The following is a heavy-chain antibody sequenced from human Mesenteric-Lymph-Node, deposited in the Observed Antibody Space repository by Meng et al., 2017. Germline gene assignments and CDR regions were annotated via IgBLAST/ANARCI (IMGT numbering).Heavy chain of an antibody. V-gene: IGHV1-69*13. J-gene: IGHJ4*02. Sequence: SVKVSCKASGGTFSSYAISWVRQAPGQGLEWMGGINPIFGTANYAQKFQGRVTITADESTSTAYMELSSLRSEDTAVYYCTREALAPFDYWGQGTLVTVSS. CDR3: TREALAPFDY. CDR2: INPIFGTA. CDR1: GGTFSSYA.